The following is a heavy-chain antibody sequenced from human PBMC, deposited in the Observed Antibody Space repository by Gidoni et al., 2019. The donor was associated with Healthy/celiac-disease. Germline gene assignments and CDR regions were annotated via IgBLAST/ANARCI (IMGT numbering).Heavy chain of an antibody. Sequence: QVQLQQSGPGLVKPSQTLSLTCAISGDSVSSNSPAWNWIRQSPSRGLEWLGRTYYRSKWYNDYAVSVKSRITINPDTSKNQFSLQLNSVTPEDTAVYYCARAPADYGDYEGNWFDPWGQGTLVTVSS. CDR3: ARAPADYGDYEGNWFDP. V-gene: IGHV6-1*01. CDR1: GDSVSSNSPA. D-gene: IGHD4-17*01. CDR2: TYYRSKWYN. J-gene: IGHJ5*02.